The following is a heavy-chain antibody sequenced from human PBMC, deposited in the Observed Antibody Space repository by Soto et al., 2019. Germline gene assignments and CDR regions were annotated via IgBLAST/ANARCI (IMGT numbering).Heavy chain of an antibody. CDR2: ISYDGSNK. D-gene: IGHD6-13*01. V-gene: IGHV3-30-3*01. J-gene: IGHJ6*02. Sequence: GGSLRLSCAASGFTFSGYAMHCVRQAPGKGLEWVAVISYDGSNKYYADSVKGRFTISRDNSKNTLYLQMNSLRAEDTAVYYCARDPSSSWYGYYYGMDVWGQGTTVTVSS. CDR1: GFTFSGYA. CDR3: ARDPSSSWYGYYYGMDV.